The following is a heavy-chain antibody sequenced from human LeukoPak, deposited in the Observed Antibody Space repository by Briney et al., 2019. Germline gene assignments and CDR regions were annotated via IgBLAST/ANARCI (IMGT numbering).Heavy chain of an antibody. CDR3: ARGLDFWSGYRYYYYYGMDV. CDR1: GGSISSYY. Sequence: SETLSLTCTVSGGSISSYYWSWIRQPPGKGLEWIGYIYYSGSTNYNPSLKSRVTISVDTSKNQFSLKLSSVTAADTAVYYCARGLDFWSGYRYYYYYGMDVWGQGTTVTVSS. J-gene: IGHJ6*02. D-gene: IGHD3-3*01. CDR2: IYYSGST. V-gene: IGHV4-59*12.